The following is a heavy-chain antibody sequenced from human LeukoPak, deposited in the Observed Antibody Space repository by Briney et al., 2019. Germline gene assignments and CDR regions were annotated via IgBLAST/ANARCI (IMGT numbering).Heavy chain of an antibody. V-gene: IGHV3-7*05. CDR1: GFSFSDYW. CDR3: ARIRLLAFDI. D-gene: IGHD5-12*01. Sequence: GGSLRLSCAASGFSFSDYWMGWVRQAPGKGLEWLANIKRDGNEQYYVDSVKGRFTNSRNNAKNSLYLQINSLRAEDTAMYYCARIRLLAFDIWGQGTMVTVFS. J-gene: IGHJ3*02. CDR2: IKRDGNEQ.